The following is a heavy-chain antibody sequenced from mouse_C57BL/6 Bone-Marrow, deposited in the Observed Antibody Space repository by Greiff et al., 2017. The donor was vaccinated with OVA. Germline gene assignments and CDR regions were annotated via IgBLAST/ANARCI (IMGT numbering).Heavy chain of an antibody. CDR3: ARYDYGSLWYFDV. Sequence: VQLQQPGTDLVKPGASVKLSCKASGYTFTSYWMHWVKQRPGQGLEWIGNINPSNGGTNYNEKFKSKATLTVDKSSSTAYMQLSSLTSEDSAVYYCARYDYGSLWYFDVWGTGTTVTVSS. CDR2: INPSNGGT. CDR1: GYTFTSYW. J-gene: IGHJ1*03. D-gene: IGHD1-1*01. V-gene: IGHV1-53*01.